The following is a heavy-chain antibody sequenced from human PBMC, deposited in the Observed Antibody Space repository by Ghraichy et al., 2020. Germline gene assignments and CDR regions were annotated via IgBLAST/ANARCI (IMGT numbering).Heavy chain of an antibody. V-gene: IGHV3-7*01. Sequence: GGSLRLSCEASGFTFSRFWMAWIRQAPGKGLEWVASIKHDGSETHYVDAVKGRFTISRDNAKDSLSLQMNSLRAEDTAVYYCASAIAEVAADDYWGQGTLVNVSS. CDR3: ASAIAEVAADDY. CDR2: IKHDGSET. J-gene: IGHJ4*02. CDR1: GFTFSRFW. D-gene: IGHD2-15*01.